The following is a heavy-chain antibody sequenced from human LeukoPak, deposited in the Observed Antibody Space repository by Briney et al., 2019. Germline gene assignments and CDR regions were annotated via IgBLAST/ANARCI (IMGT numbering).Heavy chain of an antibody. J-gene: IGHJ4*02. Sequence: GASVKVSCKASGYTFTSYAMHWVRQAPGQRLEWMGWINAGNGNTKYSQKFQGRVTITRDTSASTAYRELSSLRSEDTAVYYCARDYYGSGSELDYWGQGTLVTVSS. V-gene: IGHV1-3*01. CDR1: GYTFTSYA. CDR3: ARDYYGSGSELDY. D-gene: IGHD3-10*01. CDR2: INAGNGNT.